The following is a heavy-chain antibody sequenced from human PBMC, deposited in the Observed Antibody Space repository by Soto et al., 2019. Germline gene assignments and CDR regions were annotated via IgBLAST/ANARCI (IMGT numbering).Heavy chain of an antibody. J-gene: IGHJ5*02. D-gene: IGHD3-10*01. Sequence: ASVKVSCKASGGTFSSYTISWVRQAPGQGLEWMGRIIPILGIANYAQKFQGRVTITADKSTSTAYMELSSLRSEDTAVYYCARDNYGSGSYYNGRNWFDPWGQGTLVTVSS. CDR3: ARDNYGSGSYYNGRNWFDP. V-gene: IGHV1-69*04. CDR1: GGTFSSYT. CDR2: IIPILGIA.